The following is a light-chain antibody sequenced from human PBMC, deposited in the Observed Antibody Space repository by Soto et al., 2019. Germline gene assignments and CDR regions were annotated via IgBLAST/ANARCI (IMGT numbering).Light chain of an antibody. CDR1: QNIRPY. V-gene: IGKV1-39*01. J-gene: IGKJ1*01. Sequence: IPVTQTPPVVRAAVEDIVTITCRASQNIRPYLTWYQQKPGTAPTVLIYAASTLQRGVPSRFSGTTTGTDFNLICAGLKPEDSATYECQQTLSVPRTFALGTKVDIK. CDR3: QQTLSVPRT. CDR2: AAS.